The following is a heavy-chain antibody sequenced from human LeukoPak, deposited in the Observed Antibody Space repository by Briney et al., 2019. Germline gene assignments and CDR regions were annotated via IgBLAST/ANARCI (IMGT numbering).Heavy chain of an antibody. V-gene: IGHV4-59*01. CDR1: GGSISSYH. CDR3: AGSTYYYDSSGSPDAFDI. Sequence: PSETLSLTCTVSGGSISSYHWSWIRQPPGKGLEWIGYIYYSGSTNYSPSLKSRVTISVDTSKNQFSLKLSSVTAADTAVYYCAGSTYYYDSSGSPDAFDIWGQGTMVTVSS. CDR2: IYYSGST. D-gene: IGHD3-22*01. J-gene: IGHJ3*02.